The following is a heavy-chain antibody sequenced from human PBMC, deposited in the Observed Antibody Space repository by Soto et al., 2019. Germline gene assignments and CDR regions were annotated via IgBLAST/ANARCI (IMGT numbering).Heavy chain of an antibody. CDR1: GFSFSEYS. CDR3: AKPLQQWLLQGSGVDV. J-gene: IGHJ6*02. Sequence: EVQLLESGGGLVQPGGSLRLSCAASGFSFSEYSMTWVRQAPGKGLQWVSAISGDTATTHYADSVKGRFTISRDNSRDTLYLRMNSLRVEDTAIYYCAKPLQQWLLQGSGVDVWGQGTTVTVSS. D-gene: IGHD6-19*01. CDR2: ISGDTATT. V-gene: IGHV3-23*01.